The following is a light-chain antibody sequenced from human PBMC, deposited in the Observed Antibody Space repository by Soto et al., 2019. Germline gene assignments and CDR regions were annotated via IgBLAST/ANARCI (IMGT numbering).Light chain of an antibody. V-gene: IGLV2-14*01. CDR2: DVS. J-gene: IGLJ2*01. CDR1: SSDVGGYDH. CDR3: SSYTSSNTLV. Sequence: QSALTQPASVSGSPGQSITISCTGTSSDVGGYDHVSWYQQHPGRAPKLMIYDVSNRPSGVSNRFSGSKSGNTASLTISVLQAEDEADYYCSSYTSSNTLVFGGGTQLTVL.